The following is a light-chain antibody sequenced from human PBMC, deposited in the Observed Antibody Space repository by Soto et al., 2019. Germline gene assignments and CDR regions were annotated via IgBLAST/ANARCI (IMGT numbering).Light chain of an antibody. CDR3: QQYNNWPLWT. CDR1: QSLRSD. V-gene: IGKV3-15*01. J-gene: IGKJ1*01. Sequence: EIVMTQSPATLPVSPGERATLSCRASQSLRSDLAWYQQRPGQAPRLLIYGASTRATDIPARFSGSGSGTEFTLTISSLQSEDFATYYCQQYNNWPLWTFGQGTKVDIK. CDR2: GAS.